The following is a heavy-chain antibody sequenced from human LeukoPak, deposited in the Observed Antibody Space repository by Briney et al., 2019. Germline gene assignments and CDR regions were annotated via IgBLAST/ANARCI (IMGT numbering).Heavy chain of an antibody. D-gene: IGHD3-3*01. CDR1: GGPISSYY. V-gene: IGHV4-59*12. CDR3: ARERETYYDFWSGHDAFDI. J-gene: IGHJ3*02. Sequence: SETLSLTCTVSGGPISSYYWSWIRQPPGKGLEWIGYIYYSGSTNYNPSLKSRVTISVDTSKNQFSLKLSSVTAADTAVYYCARERETYYDFWSGHDAFDIWGQGTMVTVSS. CDR2: IYYSGST.